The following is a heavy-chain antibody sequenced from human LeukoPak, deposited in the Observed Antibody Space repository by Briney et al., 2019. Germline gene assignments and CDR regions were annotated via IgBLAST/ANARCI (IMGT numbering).Heavy chain of an antibody. Sequence: SETLSLTCTVSGGSIRSYYWSWIRQPPGKGLEWIGEINHSGSTNYNPSLKSRVTISVDTSKNQFSLKLSSVTAADTAVYYCAREVITFGGVIVNPPDYWGQGTLVTVSS. D-gene: IGHD3-16*02. CDR3: AREVITFGGVIVNPPDY. CDR1: GGSIRSYY. J-gene: IGHJ4*02. CDR2: INHSGST. V-gene: IGHV4-34*01.